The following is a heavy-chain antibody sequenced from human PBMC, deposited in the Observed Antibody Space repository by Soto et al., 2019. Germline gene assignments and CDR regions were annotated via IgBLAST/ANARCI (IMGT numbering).Heavy chain of an antibody. CDR2: IVVGSGNT. CDR1: GFTFTSSA. D-gene: IGHD4-17*01. J-gene: IGHJ4*02. V-gene: IGHV1-58*01. Sequence: QMQLVQSGPEVKKPGTSVKVSCKASGFTFTSSAVQWVRQARGQRLEWIGWIVVGSGNTNYAQKFQERVTIPRDMSTSTAYMELSSLRSEDTAVYYCAASYGDYPDYFDYWGQGTLVTVSS. CDR3: AASYGDYPDYFDY.